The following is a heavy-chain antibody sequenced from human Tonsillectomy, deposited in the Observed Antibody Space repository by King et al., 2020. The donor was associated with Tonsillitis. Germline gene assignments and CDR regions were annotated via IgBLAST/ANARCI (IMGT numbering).Heavy chain of an antibody. D-gene: IGHD3/OR15-3a*01. CDR3: ARAQEDYFFDY. J-gene: IGHJ4*02. Sequence: VQLVESGGGLVQPGGSLRLSFSASGFTFSIYWMHCVRHAPGKGPVWVSRINNYGSGTSYADSVKGRFTISRDNAKNTVYLQVNSLRAEDTAVYYCARAQEDYFFDYWGQGTLVTVSS. CDR1: GFTFSIYW. V-gene: IGHV3-74*01. CDR2: INNYGSGT.